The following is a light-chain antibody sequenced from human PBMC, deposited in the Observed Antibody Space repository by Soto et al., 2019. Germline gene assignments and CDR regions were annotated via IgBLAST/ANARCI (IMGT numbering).Light chain of an antibody. CDR3: YERSNWAPMT. Sequence: ENVWRQYPRNRAVSGGGGALVGCRTIESVSSSNLAGYQQKPGQAPRRLIYAVSTRAKGIPARFSGSGYGTDSTVTISSLEHADFAAYYCYERSNWAPMTFGQGTRLEIK. V-gene: IGKV3D-20*02. CDR2: AVS. CDR1: ESVSSSN. J-gene: IGKJ5*01.